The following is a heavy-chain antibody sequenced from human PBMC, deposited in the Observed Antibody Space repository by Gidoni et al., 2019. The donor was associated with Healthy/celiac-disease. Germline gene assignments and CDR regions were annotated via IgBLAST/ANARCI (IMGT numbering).Heavy chain of an antibody. Sequence: EVQLVESGGGLVQPGGSLRLSCAASGFTFSSYDMHWVRQATGKGLEWVSAIGTAGDTYYPGSVKGRFTISRENAKNSLYLQMNSLRAVDTAVYYCARGWAVAGPFDYWGQGTLVTVSS. CDR2: IGTAGDT. V-gene: IGHV3-13*04. CDR1: GFTFSSYD. D-gene: IGHD6-19*01. CDR3: ARGWAVAGPFDY. J-gene: IGHJ4*02.